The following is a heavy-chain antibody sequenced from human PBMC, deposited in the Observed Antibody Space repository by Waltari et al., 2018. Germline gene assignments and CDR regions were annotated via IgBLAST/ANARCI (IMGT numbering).Heavy chain of an antibody. V-gene: IGHV4-38-2*01. J-gene: IGHJ3*02. CDR2: IYHSGST. Sequence: QVQLQESGPGLVKPSETLSLTCAVSGYSISSGYYWGWIRQPPGKGLEWIGSIYHSGSTYYNPSLKSRVTISVDTSKNQFSLKLSSVTAADTAVYYCARLRGGEGAFDIWGQGTMVTVSS. CDR3: ARLRGGEGAFDI. D-gene: IGHD2-21*01. CDR1: GYSISSGYY.